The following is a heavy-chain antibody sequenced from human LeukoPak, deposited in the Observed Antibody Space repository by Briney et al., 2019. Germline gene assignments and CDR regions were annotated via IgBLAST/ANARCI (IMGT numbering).Heavy chain of an antibody. CDR3: ARAILYPYYFDY. V-gene: IGHV3-21*01. D-gene: IGHD2-8*01. CDR1: GFTFSDYT. J-gene: IGHJ4*02. Sequence: GGSLRLSCAASGFTFSDYTMNWVRQAPGKGLEWVSSISSSSSDIYYAHSVKGRFTISRDNAKESLSLQMNGLRAEDTAIYYCARAILYPYYFDYWGQGTLVTVSS. CDR2: ISSSSSDI.